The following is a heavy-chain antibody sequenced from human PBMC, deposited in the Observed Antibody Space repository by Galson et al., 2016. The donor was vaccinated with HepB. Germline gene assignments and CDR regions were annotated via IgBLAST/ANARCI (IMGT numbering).Heavy chain of an antibody. CDR1: GDSVSNNNAG. Sequence: CAISGDSVSNNNAGWYWIRQSPSRGLEWLGRTYYRSKWHFDYADSVISRITINPDTSKNQFSLQLSSVTPEDTAIYYCARSYLLGRGFGSWGQGTLVTVSS. CDR3: ARSYLLGRGFGS. V-gene: IGHV6-1*01. D-gene: IGHD7-27*01. J-gene: IGHJ4*02. CDR2: TYYRSKWHF.